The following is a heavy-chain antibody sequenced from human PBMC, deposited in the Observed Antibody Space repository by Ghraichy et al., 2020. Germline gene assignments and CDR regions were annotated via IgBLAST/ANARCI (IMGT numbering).Heavy chain of an antibody. V-gene: IGHV5-51*01. CDR3: ARVVDCRGGSCYGDYFDY. CDR1: GYSFTSYW. D-gene: IGHD2-15*01. Sequence: GESLNISCKGSGYSFTSYWIGWVRQVPGKGLEWVGNIYPGDSDTRYRASVQGQVTISADKSISTAYLQWSSLKDSDTAMYYCARVVDCRGGSCYGDYFDYWGQGPLVTVSS. CDR2: IYPGDSDT. J-gene: IGHJ4*02.